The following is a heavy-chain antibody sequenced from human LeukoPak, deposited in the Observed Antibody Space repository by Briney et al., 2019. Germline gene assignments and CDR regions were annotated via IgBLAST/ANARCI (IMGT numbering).Heavy chain of an antibody. Sequence: GASVKVSCKASGYTFTSYGISWVRQAPGQGLEWLGWISAYNDNTNYAQKLQGRVTMTTDTSTSTAYMELRSLRTDDTAVYYCARRRDGYNSDHYNYGMDVWGQGTTVTVSS. D-gene: IGHD5-24*01. V-gene: IGHV1-18*01. J-gene: IGHJ6*02. CDR3: ARRRDGYNSDHYNYGMDV. CDR1: GYTFTSYG. CDR2: ISAYNDNT.